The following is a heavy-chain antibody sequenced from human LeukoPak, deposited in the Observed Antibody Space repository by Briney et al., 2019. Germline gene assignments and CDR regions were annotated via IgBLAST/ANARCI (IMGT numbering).Heavy chain of an antibody. CDR2: IWYDGSNK. CDR1: GFTFSSYG. Sequence: GGSLRLSCAASGFTFSSYGMHWVRQAPGKGLEWVAVIWYDGSNKYYADSVKGRFTISRDNSKNTLYLQMNSLRAEDTALYYCAKELGLYYYYMDVWGKGTTVTVSS. CDR3: AKELGLYYYYMDV. J-gene: IGHJ6*03. D-gene: IGHD7-27*01. V-gene: IGHV3-33*06.